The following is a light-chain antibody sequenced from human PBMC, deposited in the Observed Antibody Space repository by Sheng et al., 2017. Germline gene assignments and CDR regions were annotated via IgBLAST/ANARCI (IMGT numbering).Light chain of an antibody. CDR1: QSISNN. CDR2: DAS. J-gene: IGKJ5*01. CDR3: QQRSTWPIT. V-gene: IGKV3-11*01. Sequence: EIVMTQSPATLSVSPGESATLSCRASQSISNNLAWYQQKPGQAPRLLIYDASNRATGIPARFSGSGSGTDFTLTISSLEPEDFAVYYCQQRSTWPITFGQGTRLDIK.